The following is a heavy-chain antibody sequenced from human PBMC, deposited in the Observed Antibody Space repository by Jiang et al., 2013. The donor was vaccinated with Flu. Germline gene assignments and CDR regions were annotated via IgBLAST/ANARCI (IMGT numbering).Heavy chain of an antibody. J-gene: IGHJ4*02. Sequence: NSVAWNWIRQSPSRGLGWLGRTYYRSKWYNDYAVSVKSRITINPDTSKNQFSLQLNSVTPEDTAVYYCARGIGLQREFDYWGQGTLVTVSS. CDR1: NSVA. CDR2: TYYRSKWYN. V-gene: IGHV6-1*01. CDR3: ARGIGLQREFDY. D-gene: IGHD2-21*01.